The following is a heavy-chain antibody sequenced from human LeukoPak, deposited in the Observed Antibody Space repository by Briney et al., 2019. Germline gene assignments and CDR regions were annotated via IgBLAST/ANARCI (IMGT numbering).Heavy chain of an antibody. J-gene: IGHJ4*02. CDR1: GFTFSDYS. V-gene: IGHV3-30*18. CDR3: AKVFEVRGARRPKDY. D-gene: IGHD3-10*01. Sequence: GEPLTLSCAASGFTFSDYSMNWVRQAPGKGLEWVALISYDGGNKFYADSVRDRFTISRDNSKNTLFLQMNSLRIEDTAVYYCAKVFEVRGARRPKDYWGQGTLVIVSS. CDR2: ISYDGGNK.